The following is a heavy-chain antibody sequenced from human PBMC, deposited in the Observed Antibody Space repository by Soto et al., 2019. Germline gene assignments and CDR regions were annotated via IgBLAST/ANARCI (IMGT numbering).Heavy chain of an antibody. CDR1: GFTFSSYW. Sequence: GGSLRLSCAASGFTFSSYWMHWVRQAPGKGLVWVSRINSDGSSTSYADSVKGRFTISRDNAKNTLYLQMNSLRAEDTAVYYCARESSSWYYFDYWGQGTLVTVSS. V-gene: IGHV3-74*01. J-gene: IGHJ4*02. CDR2: INSDGSST. CDR3: ARESSSWYYFDY. D-gene: IGHD6-13*01.